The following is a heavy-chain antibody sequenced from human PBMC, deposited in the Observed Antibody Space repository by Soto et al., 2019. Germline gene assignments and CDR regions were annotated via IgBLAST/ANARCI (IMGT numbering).Heavy chain of an antibody. CDR3: AKVHESSSWYRGYYYYGMDV. CDR2: ISYDGSNK. CDR1: GFTFSRYG. J-gene: IGHJ6*02. Sequence: GGSLRLSCAASGFTFSRYGMHWVRPAPGKGLEWVAVISYDGSNKYYADSVKGRFTISRDNSKNTLYLQMNSLRAEDTAVYYCAKVHESSSWYRGYYYYGMDVWGQGPTVTVSS. V-gene: IGHV3-30*18. D-gene: IGHD6-13*01.